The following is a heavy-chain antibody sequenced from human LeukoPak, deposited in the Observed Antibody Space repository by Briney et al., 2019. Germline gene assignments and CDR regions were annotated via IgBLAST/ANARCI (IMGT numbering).Heavy chain of an antibody. CDR3: AKDRDIVVVPAAIFDY. J-gene: IGHJ4*02. D-gene: IGHD2-2*01. Sequence: GGSLRLSCAASGFTFSSYGMHWVRQAPGKGLEWVAFIRYDGSNKYYADSVKGRFTISRDNSKNTLYLQMNSLRAEDTAVYYCAKDRDIVVVPAAIFDYWGQGTPVTVSS. CDR2: IRYDGSNK. V-gene: IGHV3-30*02. CDR1: GFTFSSYG.